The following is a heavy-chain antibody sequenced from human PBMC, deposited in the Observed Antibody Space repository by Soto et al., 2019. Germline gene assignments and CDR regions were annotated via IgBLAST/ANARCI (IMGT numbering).Heavy chain of an antibody. Sequence: QITLEESGPTLVKPTQTLTLTCTFSGFSLNERAVGVGWIRQPPGKALEWLAFTYWDDDNPYSPSLKNRLTITQDTSKNQVVLTMTNTVPADTATYYCAHGSGWLFDYWGQGTQVTVSS. CDR3: AHGSGWLFDY. J-gene: IGHJ4*02. CDR1: GFSLNERAVG. V-gene: IGHV2-5*02. CDR2: TYWDDDN. D-gene: IGHD6-19*01.